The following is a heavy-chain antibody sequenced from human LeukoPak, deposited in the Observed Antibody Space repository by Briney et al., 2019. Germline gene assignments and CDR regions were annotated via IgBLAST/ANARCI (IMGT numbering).Heavy chain of an antibody. D-gene: IGHD6-6*01. J-gene: IGHJ4*02. V-gene: IGHV1-18*01. Sequence: ASVKLSCKASGYDFINYGISWVRQAPGQGLECMGRRSIYNGNTDYKLQGRVTMTTDTSTSTAYMEVRSLRSDDTAVYYCARGGPFPSGSSSREYYLDFWGQGTLVTVSS. CDR2: RSIYNGNT. CDR3: ARGGPFPSGSSSREYYLDF. CDR1: GYDFINYG.